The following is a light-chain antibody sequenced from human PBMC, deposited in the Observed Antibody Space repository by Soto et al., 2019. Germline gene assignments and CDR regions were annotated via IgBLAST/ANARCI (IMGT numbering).Light chain of an antibody. Sequence: QSVLTQPRSVSGSPGQSVTISCTGTSSDVGGYNYVSWYQQHPGKAPKLMIYDVSKRPSGVPDRFSGSKSGNTASLTISGVQAEDEADYYCCSYAGSHYVFGTGTKLTVL. J-gene: IGLJ1*01. V-gene: IGLV2-11*01. CDR1: SSDVGGYNY. CDR2: DVS. CDR3: CSYAGSHYV.